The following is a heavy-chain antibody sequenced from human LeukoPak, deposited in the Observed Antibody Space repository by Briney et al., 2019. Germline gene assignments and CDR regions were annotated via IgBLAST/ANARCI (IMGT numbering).Heavy chain of an antibody. Sequence: SETLSLTCTVSGGSVSNYHWTWIRQPAGKGLEWIGRLYSSGSSNYDPSLKSRLTMSLDTSKNQFSLKLDSVTAADTAVYFCARKDGDLWGQGTLVTVSS. J-gene: IGHJ4*02. V-gene: IGHV4-4*07. CDR2: LYSSGSS. CDR1: GGSVSNYH. CDR3: ARKDGDL.